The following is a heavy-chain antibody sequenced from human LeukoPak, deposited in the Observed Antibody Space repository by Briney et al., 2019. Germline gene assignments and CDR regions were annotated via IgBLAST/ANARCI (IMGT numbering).Heavy chain of an antibody. CDR1: GFTFDDYS. CDR2: ISWNSGSI. CDR3: AKDRALRGRGLYYFDY. V-gene: IGHV3-9*01. Sequence: GRSLTLSCASTGFTFDDYSLPWLRQPPAKVLERASGISWNSGSIVYPDSMKGRFTISRDNAKNSLYLQMNSLRSEDTALYYCAKDRALRGRGLYYFDYWGQGTLVTVSS. J-gene: IGHJ4*02. D-gene: IGHD3-10*01.